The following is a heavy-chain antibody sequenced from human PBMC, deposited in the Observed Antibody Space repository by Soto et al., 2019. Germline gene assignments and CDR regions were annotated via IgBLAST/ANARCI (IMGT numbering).Heavy chain of an antibody. V-gene: IGHV4-38-2*01. CDR2: IHNGGTT. Sequence: SETLSLTCAVSGYSISGGCYWGLLRQPAGKGLEWIGSIHNGGTTYYNPSLRGRVTISVDTYKNHFSLRLSSVTHADTAAYYCARMFYSDRSGYYPHFKYGVQGGLVT. J-gene: IGHJ4*02. CDR3: ARMFYSDRSGYYPHFKY. D-gene: IGHD3-22*01. CDR1: GYSISGGCY.